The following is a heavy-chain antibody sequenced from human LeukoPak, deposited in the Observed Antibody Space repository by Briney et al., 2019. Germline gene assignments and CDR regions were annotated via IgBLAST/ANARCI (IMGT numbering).Heavy chain of an antibody. CDR3: AKDGKGAPVAGTGYFDY. Sequence: GASLRLSCAASGFTFSSYAMSWVRQAPGKGLEWVSVISGSGGNTYYADSVKGRFSISRDNSKNTLYLQMNSLRAEDTAIYYCAKDGKGAPVAGTGYFDYWGQGTLVTVSS. CDR1: GFTFSSYA. V-gene: IGHV3-23*01. D-gene: IGHD6-19*01. CDR2: ISGSGGNT. J-gene: IGHJ4*02.